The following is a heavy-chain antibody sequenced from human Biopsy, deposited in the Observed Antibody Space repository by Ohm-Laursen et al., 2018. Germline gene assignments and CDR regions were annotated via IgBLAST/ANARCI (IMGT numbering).Heavy chain of an antibody. V-gene: IGHV2-70*04. CDR2: IDWYDDK. CDR3: ARTRAHNFGALEF. J-gene: IGHJ4*01. D-gene: IGHD1-1*01. CDR1: GLSLSSTGMR. Sequence: TQTLTLTCSFSGLSLSSTGMRISWVRQPPGKALECLGRIDWYDDKFYSPSLETRLSLSKDTTTNQVVLTLTDVDPEDTATYYCARTRAHNFGALEFWGQGILVTVSS.